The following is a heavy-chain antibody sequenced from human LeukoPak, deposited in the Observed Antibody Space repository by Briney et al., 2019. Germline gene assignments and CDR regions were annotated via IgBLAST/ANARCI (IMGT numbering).Heavy chain of an antibody. D-gene: IGHD3-22*01. CDR3: ARDRDGYYYDLDY. J-gene: IGHJ4*02. CDR2: IKQDGSEK. Sequence: PGGSLRLSCAASGFTFSSYWMSWVHQAPGKGLEWVANIKQDGSEKYYVDSVKGRFTISRDSAKNSLYLQMNSLRAEDTAVYYCARDRDGYYYDLDYWGQGTLVTVSS. CDR1: GFTFSSYW. V-gene: IGHV3-7*01.